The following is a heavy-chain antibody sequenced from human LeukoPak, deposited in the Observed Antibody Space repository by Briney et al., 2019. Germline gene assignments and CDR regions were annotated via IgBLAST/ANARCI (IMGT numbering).Heavy chain of an antibody. D-gene: IGHD5-24*01. J-gene: IGHJ6*03. Sequence: PGGSLRLSCAASGFTFDDYAMHWVRQAPGKGLEWVSLISWDGGSTYYADSVKGRFTISRDNSKNSLCLQMNSLRAEDTALYYCAKDRLEMATIFAGVYYYYYMDVWGKGTTVTISS. CDR3: AKDRLEMATIFAGVYYYYYMDV. V-gene: IGHV3-43D*03. CDR1: GFTFDDYA. CDR2: ISWDGGST.